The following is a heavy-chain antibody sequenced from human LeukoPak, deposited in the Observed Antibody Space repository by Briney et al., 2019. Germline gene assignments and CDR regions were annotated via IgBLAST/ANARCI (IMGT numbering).Heavy chain of an antibody. Sequence: SQTLSLTCTVSGGSISSGGYYWSWIRQHPGKGLEWIGYIYYSGSTYYNPSLKSRVTISVDTSKNQFSLKLSSVTAADTAVYYCARARDLTIFGVVNPGTLGYWGQGTLVTVSS. J-gene: IGHJ4*02. CDR3: ARARDLTIFGVVNPGTLGY. CDR2: IYYSGST. D-gene: IGHD3-3*01. V-gene: IGHV4-31*03. CDR1: GGSISSGGYY.